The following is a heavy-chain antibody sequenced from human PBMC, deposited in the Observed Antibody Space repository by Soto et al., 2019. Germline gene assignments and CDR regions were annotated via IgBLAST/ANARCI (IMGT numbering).Heavy chain of an antibody. CDR2: ISGSGGST. V-gene: IGHV3-23*01. CDR1: GFTFTTYA. CDR3: AKNWDTTFSSSSH. D-gene: IGHD6-6*01. J-gene: IGHJ4*02. Sequence: EVQLLESGGGLVQPGGSPRLSCAASGFTFTTYAMTWVRQAPGKGLEWVSAISGSGGSTYYADSVKGRFTISRDNSKNMLYLQMNSLRAEDTAVYYCAKNWDTTFSSSSHWGQGTLVTVSS.